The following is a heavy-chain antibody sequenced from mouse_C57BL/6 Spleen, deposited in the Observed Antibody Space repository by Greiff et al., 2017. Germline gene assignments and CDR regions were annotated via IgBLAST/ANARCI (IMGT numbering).Heavy chain of an antibody. D-gene: IGHD2-4*01. Sequence: VQLQQSGPELVKPGASVKISCKASGYTFTDYYMNWVKQSHGKSLEWIGDINPNNGGTSYNQKFKGKATLTVEKSSSTAYMELRRLTSEDSAVYYCARSLYYDYNYYAMDYGGQGTSVTVSS. CDR1: GYTFTDYY. J-gene: IGHJ4*01. CDR3: ARSLYYDYNYYAMDY. CDR2: INPNNGGT. V-gene: IGHV1-26*01.